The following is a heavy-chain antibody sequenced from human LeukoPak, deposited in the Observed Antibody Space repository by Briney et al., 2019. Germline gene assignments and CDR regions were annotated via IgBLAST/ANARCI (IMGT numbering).Heavy chain of an antibody. J-gene: IGHJ6*03. CDR2: ISGSGGST. Sequence: PGGSLRLSCAASGFTFSSYAMSWVRQAPGKGLEWVSAISGSGGSTYYADSVKGRFTISRDNSKNTLCLQLNRLRAEDTAVYYCAKGGAVSSKSITMIRGTRRYYYYMDVWGKGATVTISS. CDR1: GFTFSSYA. V-gene: IGHV3-23*01. D-gene: IGHD3-10*01. CDR3: AKGGAVSSKSITMIRGTRRYYYYMDV.